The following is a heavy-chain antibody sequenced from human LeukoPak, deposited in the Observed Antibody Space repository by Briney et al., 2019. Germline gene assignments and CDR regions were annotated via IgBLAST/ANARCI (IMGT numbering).Heavy chain of an antibody. J-gene: IGHJ6*03. D-gene: IGHD6-19*01. CDR1: GGSISTYF. V-gene: IGHV4-59*12. CDR3: ARLAVAAYMDV. Sequence: PSETLSLTCTVSGGSISTYFWSWIRQPPGKGLEWIGYIYYSGSTNYNPSLKSRVTMSVDTSKNQFSLKLSSVTAADTAVYYCARLAVAAYMDVWGKGTTVTISS. CDR2: IYYSGST.